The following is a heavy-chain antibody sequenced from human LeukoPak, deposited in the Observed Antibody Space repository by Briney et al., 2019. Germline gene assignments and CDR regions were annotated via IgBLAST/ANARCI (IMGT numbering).Heavy chain of an antibody. D-gene: IGHD3-10*01. CDR2: FDPEDGET. Sequence: ASVKVSCKASGGTFSSYAISWVRQAPGQGLEWMGGFDPEDGETIYAQKFQGRVTMTEDTSTDTAYMELSSLRSENTAVYYCAIWFGGFDPWGQGTLVTVSS. CDR1: GGTFSSYA. J-gene: IGHJ5*02. V-gene: IGHV1-24*01. CDR3: AIWFGGFDP.